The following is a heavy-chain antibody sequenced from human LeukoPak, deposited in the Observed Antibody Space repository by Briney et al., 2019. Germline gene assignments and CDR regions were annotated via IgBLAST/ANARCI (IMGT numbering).Heavy chain of an antibody. CDR2: IYYSGST. CDR1: GGSISSYY. V-gene: IGHV4-59*01. D-gene: IGHD3-16*02. CDR3: ARKGPNPLNWFDP. J-gene: IGHJ5*02. Sequence: SETLSLTSTVSGGSISSYYWSWIRQPPGKGLEWIGYIYYSGSTNYNPSLKSRVTISVDTSKNQFSLKLSSVTAADTAVYYCARKGPNPLNWFDPWGQGTLVTVSS.